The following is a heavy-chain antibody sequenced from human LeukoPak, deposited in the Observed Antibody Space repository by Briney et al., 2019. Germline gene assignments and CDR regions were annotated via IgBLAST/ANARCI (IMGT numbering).Heavy chain of an antibody. Sequence: SETLSLTCAVSGYSITSGYYWGWIRQPPGKGLEWIGSIYHSGNTYYNPSLKSRVTISVGTSKNQFSLKLNSVTAADTAVYYCARHARTSEDFDYWGQGTLVTVSS. D-gene: IGHD1-14*01. J-gene: IGHJ4*02. CDR1: GYSITSGYY. V-gene: IGHV4-38-2*01. CDR3: ARHARTSEDFDY. CDR2: IYHSGNT.